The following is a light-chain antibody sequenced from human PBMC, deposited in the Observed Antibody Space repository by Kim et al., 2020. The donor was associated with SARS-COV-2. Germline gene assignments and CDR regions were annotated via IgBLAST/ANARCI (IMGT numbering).Light chain of an antibody. J-gene: IGLJ2*01. CDR3: QSYDSSLRGV. CDR2: GNT. CDR1: NSNVGAGYD. Sequence: GQGVTISCTGNNSNVGAGYDVHWYQQLPGTAPKLLIYGNTNRPSGVPDRFSGSKSGTSASLAITGLQAEDEADYYCQSYDSSLRGVFGGGTKLTVL. V-gene: IGLV1-40*01.